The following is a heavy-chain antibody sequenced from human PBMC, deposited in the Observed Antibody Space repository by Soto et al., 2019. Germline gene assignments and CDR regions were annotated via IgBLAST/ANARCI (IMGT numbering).Heavy chain of an antibody. V-gene: IGHV3-23*01. Sequence: GGSLRLSCATSGFTFSSYAMGWLRQASGKGLEWVSTISGGGADTYYADSVKGRFTISRDNSKNTLYLQMNSLRAEDMAVFYCAKDRVDDYGYFDYWGQGTLVTVS. D-gene: IGHD4-17*01. CDR3: AKDRVDDYGYFDY. CDR1: GFTFSSYA. J-gene: IGHJ4*02. CDR2: ISGGGADT.